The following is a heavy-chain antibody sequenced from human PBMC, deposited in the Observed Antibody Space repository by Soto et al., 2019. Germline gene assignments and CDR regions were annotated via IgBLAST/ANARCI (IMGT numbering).Heavy chain of an antibody. J-gene: IGHJ5*02. CDR1: GGTFSSYA. Sequence: GASVKVSCKASGGTFSSYAISWVRQAPGQGLEWMGGIIPIFGTANYAQKLQGRVTMTTDTSTSTAYMELRSLRSDDTAVYYCARTWQSHNWFDPWGQGTLVTVSS. CDR2: IIPIFGTA. V-gene: IGHV1-69*05. D-gene: IGHD5-12*01. CDR3: ARTWQSHNWFDP.